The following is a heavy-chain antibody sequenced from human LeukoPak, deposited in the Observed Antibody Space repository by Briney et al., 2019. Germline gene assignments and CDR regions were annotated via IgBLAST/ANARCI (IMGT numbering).Heavy chain of an antibody. D-gene: IGHD1-7*01. Sequence: SVKVSCKASGGTFSSYAISWVRQAPGQGLEWMGGIIPIFGTANYAQKFQGRVTITTDESTSTAYMELSSLRSEDTAVYYCAAGLELRDYYYYYMDVWGKGTTVTVSS. CDR3: AAGLELRDYYYYYMDV. CDR1: GGTFSSYA. CDR2: IIPIFGTA. J-gene: IGHJ6*03. V-gene: IGHV1-69*05.